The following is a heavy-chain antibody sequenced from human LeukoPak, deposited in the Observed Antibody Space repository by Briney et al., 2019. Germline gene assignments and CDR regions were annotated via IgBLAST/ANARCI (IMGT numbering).Heavy chain of an antibody. CDR2: ISSSGRPI. D-gene: IGHD5-12*01. CDR1: GFIFSSYS. V-gene: IGHV3-48*04. J-gene: IGHJ5*01. Sequence: PEGSLRLSCVASGFIFSSYSMNWVRQAPGKGLEWVSYISSSGRPIYYADSVKGRFTISRDDAKNSLYLQMNSLSAEDTAVYYCARSYSGYDPFDSWGQGTLVTVSS. CDR3: ARSYSGYDPFDS.